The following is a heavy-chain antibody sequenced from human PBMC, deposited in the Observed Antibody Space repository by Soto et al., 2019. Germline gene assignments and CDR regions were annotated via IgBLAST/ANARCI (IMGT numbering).Heavy chain of an antibody. J-gene: IGHJ5*02. CDR3: ASSIAVAGTRESVVGWFDP. Sequence: QLQLQESGPGLVKPSETLSLTCTVSGGSISSSSYYWGWIRQPPGKGLEWIGSIYYSGSTYYNPSLKSRVTISVDTSKNQFSLKLSSVTAADTAVYYCASSIAVAGTRESVVGWFDPWGQGTLVTVSS. CDR1: GGSISSSSYY. CDR2: IYYSGST. V-gene: IGHV4-39*01. D-gene: IGHD6-19*01.